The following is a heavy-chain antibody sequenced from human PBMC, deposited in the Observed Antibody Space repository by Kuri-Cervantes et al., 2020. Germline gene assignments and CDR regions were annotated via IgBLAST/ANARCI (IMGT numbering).Heavy chain of an antibody. J-gene: IGHJ6*02. CDR3: ADLSSSYGMDV. Sequence: ASVKVSCKASGYTFTSYYMHWVRQAPGQGLGWMGIINPSGGSTSYAQKFQGRVTMTRDTSTSTVYMELSSLRSEDTAVYYCADLSSSYGMDVWGQGTTVTVSS. V-gene: IGHV1-46*01. CDR2: INPSGGST. D-gene: IGHD6-13*01. CDR1: GYTFTSYY.